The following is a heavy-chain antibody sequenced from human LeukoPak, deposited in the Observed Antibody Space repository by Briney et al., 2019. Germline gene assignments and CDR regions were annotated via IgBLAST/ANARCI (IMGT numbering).Heavy chain of an antibody. CDR1: GLAFSSYW. D-gene: IGHD2-2*01. CDR3: ARGNAGFDY. Sequence: GRSRRLCCGCSGLAFSSYWMHWVRHAAGKGRVWVSFTNNDGSATNYADCVKGRFTISRDNAKNTLYLQMKSLSAEDTAVYYCARGNAGFDYWGQGTVVTVSS. J-gene: IGHJ4*02. CDR2: TNNDGSAT. V-gene: IGHV3-74*01.